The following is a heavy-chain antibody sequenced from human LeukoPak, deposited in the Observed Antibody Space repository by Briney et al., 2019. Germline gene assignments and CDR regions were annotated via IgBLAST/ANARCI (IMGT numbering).Heavy chain of an antibody. CDR3: ARVRGSWFTDAFDI. CDR1: SGSISSTTYY. D-gene: IGHD6-13*01. V-gene: IGHV4-61*05. CDR2: IYYSGST. Sequence: SETLSLTCTVSSGSISSTTYYWAWIRQPPGKGLEWIGYIYYSGSTNYNPSLKSRVTISVDTSKNQFSLKLSSVTAADTAVYYCARVRGSWFTDAFDIWGQGTMVTVSS. J-gene: IGHJ3*02.